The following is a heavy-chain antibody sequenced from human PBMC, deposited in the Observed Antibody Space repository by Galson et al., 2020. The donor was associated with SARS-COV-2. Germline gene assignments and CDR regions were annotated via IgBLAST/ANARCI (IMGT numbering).Heavy chain of an antibody. CDR2: IGIAGDT. D-gene: IGHD6-19*01. J-gene: IGHJ2*01. CDR1: GFTFSSYD. Sequence: GGSLRLSCAASGFTFSSYDMHWVRQSKGKGLEWVSAIGIAGDTNYPGSVEGRFTISRENAQNSLYLQMNSLRAEDTAVYYCARVSVVAEDLDFDLWGRGTLVSVSS. V-gene: IGHV3-13*01. CDR3: ARVSVVAEDLDFDL.